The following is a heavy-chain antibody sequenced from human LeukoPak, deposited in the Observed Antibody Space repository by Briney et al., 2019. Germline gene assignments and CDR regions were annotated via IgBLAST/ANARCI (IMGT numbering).Heavy chain of an antibody. CDR3: ARLGTELPFDP. Sequence: SETLSLTCTVSGGSIISSSYYWGWIRQPPGQGLEWIGSIYYSGSTYYNPSLKSRVTISVDTSKNQFSLKLSSVTAADTAVYYCARLGTELPFDPWGQGTLVTVSS. V-gene: IGHV4-39*01. CDR2: IYYSGST. CDR1: GGSIISSSYY. J-gene: IGHJ5*02. D-gene: IGHD1-26*01.